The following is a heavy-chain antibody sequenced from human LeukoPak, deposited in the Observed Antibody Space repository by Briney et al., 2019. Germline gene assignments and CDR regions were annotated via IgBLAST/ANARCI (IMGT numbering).Heavy chain of an antibody. J-gene: IGHJ4*02. Sequence: SETLSLTCTVSGGSISDYYWSWIRQSPGKGLEWIGYIYYSGNTNYNPSLKSRVTISVDTSKNQFSLKLSSVTAADTAVYYCARRRGYSYGSSLDYWGQGTLVTVSS. CDR2: IYYSGNT. CDR1: GGSISDYY. D-gene: IGHD5-18*01. CDR3: ARRRGYSYGSSLDY. V-gene: IGHV4-59*12.